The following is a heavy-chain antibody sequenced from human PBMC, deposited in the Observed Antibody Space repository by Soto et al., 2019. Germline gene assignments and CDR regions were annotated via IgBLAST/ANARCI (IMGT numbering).Heavy chain of an antibody. V-gene: IGHV4-30-4*01. D-gene: IGHD2-2*01. CDR3: ARVGYCISTSCYENWFDP. Sequence: SETLSLTCTVSGGSISSGDYYWSWIRQPPGKGLEWIGYIYYSGSTYYNPSLKSRVTISVDTSKNQFSLKLSSVTAADTAVYYCARVGYCISTSCYENWFDPWGQGTLVTVSS. J-gene: IGHJ5*02. CDR1: GGSISSGDYY. CDR2: IYYSGST.